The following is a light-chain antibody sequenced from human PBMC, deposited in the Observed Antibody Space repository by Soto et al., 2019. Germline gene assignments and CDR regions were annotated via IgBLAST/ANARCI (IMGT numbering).Light chain of an antibody. CDR2: KAS. J-gene: IGKJ1*01. V-gene: IGKV1-5*03. CDR1: QSISSW. Sequence: DIQMTLSPSTLSASVGDRVTITCRASQSISSWLAWYQQKPGKAPKVLIYKASSLESGVPSRFSGSGSGTEFTLTISSLQPDDFATYYCQQYKSYWMFGQGTKVDIK. CDR3: QQYKSYWM.